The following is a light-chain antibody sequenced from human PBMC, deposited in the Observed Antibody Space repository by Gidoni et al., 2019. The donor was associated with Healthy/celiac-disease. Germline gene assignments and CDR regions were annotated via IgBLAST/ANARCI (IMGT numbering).Light chain of an antibody. CDR3: QQSYSTPSWT. V-gene: IGKV1-39*01. CDR1: QSISSY. Sequence: DITMTQSTSSLSASVGDRVTITCRASQSISSYLNWYQQKPGKATKLLIYAASSLQSGVPSRFSGSGAGTDFTLSISSLQPEDFATYYCQQSYSTPSWTFGPXTKVDIK. CDR2: AAS. J-gene: IGKJ3*01.